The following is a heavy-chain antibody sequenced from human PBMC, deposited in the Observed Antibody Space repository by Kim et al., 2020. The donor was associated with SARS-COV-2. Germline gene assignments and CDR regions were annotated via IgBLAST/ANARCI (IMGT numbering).Heavy chain of an antibody. J-gene: IGHJ6*02. CDR2: IYYSGST. CDR3: ARYMVRGVSSPYYYYYGMDV. Sequence: SETLSLTCTVSGGSISSYYWSWIRQPPGKGLEWIGYIYYSGSTNYNPSLKSRVTISVDTSKNQFSLKLSSVTAADTAVYYCARYMVRGVSSPYYYYYGMDVWGQGTTVTVSS. D-gene: IGHD3-10*01. CDR1: GGSISSYY. V-gene: IGHV4-59*01.